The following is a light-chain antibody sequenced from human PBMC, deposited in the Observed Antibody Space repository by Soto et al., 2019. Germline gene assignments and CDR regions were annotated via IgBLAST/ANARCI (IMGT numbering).Light chain of an antibody. V-gene: IGLV2-8*01. CDR2: EVT. CDR3: SSYAGSNNFV. CDR1: SSDVGGYNF. J-gene: IGLJ1*01. Sequence: QSALTQPPSASGSPGQSVTISCTGTSSDVGGYNFVSWYQQYPGKVPKLMIYEVTKRPSGVPDRFSGSKSGNTASLTVSGLQAEDEADYYCSSYAGSNNFVFGTGTKLTVL.